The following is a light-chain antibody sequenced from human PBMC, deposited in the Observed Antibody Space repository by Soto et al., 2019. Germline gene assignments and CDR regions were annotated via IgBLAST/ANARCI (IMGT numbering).Light chain of an antibody. CDR1: QSVSSSY. V-gene: IGKV3-20*01. CDR3: QQYGGSPPYT. CDR2: GAS. J-gene: IGKJ3*01. Sequence: EIVLTQSPGTLSLSPGERATLSCRASQSVSSSYLAWYQQKPGQAPRLLISGASSRATGIADRFSGSRSGTDFTLTISRLEPEDFAVYYCQQYGGSPPYTFGPGTKVDIK.